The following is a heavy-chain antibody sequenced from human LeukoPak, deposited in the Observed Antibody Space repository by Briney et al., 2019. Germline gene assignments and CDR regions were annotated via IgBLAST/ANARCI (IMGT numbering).Heavy chain of an antibody. Sequence: GRSLRLSCAASGFTFSSYGMHWVRQAPGKGLEWVAVISYDGNNKYYEESVKGRFSISRDNVKNTLFVQMNSLRTEDTAVYYCARPRYYYDSTGSGALDIWGQGTMVTVSS. D-gene: IGHD3-22*01. CDR2: ISYDGNNK. V-gene: IGHV3-30*03. J-gene: IGHJ3*02. CDR3: ARPRYYYDSTGSGALDI. CDR1: GFTFSSYG.